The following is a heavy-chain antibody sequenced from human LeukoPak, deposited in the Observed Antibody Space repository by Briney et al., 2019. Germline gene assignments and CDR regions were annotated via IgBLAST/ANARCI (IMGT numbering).Heavy chain of an antibody. CDR3: ARPKGDSSSCDNWFDP. V-gene: IGHV1-18*01. CDR2: ISAYNGNT. Sequence: ASVKVSCKASGYTFTSYGISWVRQAPGQGLEWMGWISAYNGNTNYAQKLQGRVTMTTDTSTSTAYMELRSLRSDDTAVYYCARPKGDSSSCDNWFDPWGQGTLVTVSS. CDR1: GYTFTSYG. J-gene: IGHJ5*02. D-gene: IGHD6-13*01.